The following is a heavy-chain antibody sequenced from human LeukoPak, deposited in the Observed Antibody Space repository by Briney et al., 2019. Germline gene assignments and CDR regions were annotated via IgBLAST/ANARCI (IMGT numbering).Heavy chain of an antibody. CDR3: ARLVWSGYYQWFDP. V-gene: IGHV3-66*01. J-gene: IGHJ5*02. D-gene: IGHD3-3*01. Sequence: GGSLRLSCAASGFTVSINYMSWVRQAPGKGLEWVSVIYSGGSTYYADSVKGRFTISRDNSKNTLYLQMNSLRAEDTAVYYCARLVWSGYYQWFDPWGQGTLVTVSS. CDR2: IYSGGST. CDR1: GFTVSINY.